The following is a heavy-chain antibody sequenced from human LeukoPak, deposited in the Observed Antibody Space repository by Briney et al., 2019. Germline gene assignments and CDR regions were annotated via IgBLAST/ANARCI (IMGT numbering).Heavy chain of an antibody. CDR2: ISAYNGNT. Sequence: ASVKVSCKASGYTFTSYGISWVRQARGQGLEWMGWISAYNGNTNYAQKLQGRVTMTTDTSTSTAYMELRSLRSDDTAVYYCARGSGIAAAGTLLLDYWGQGTLVTVSS. CDR1: GYTFTSYG. CDR3: ARGSGIAAAGTLLLDY. D-gene: IGHD6-13*01. V-gene: IGHV1-18*01. J-gene: IGHJ4*02.